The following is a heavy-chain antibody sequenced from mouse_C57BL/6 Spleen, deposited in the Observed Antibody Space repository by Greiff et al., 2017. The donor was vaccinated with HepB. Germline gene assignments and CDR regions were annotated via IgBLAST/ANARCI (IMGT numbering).Heavy chain of an antibody. J-gene: IGHJ1*03. D-gene: IGHD2-1*01. CDR2: ISGGGGNT. V-gene: IGHV5-9*01. CDR1: GFTFSSYT. Sequence: EVKLMESGGGLVKPGGSLKLSCAASGFTFSSYTMSWVRQTPEKRLEWVATISGGGGNTYYPDSVKGRFTISRDNAKNTLYLQMSSLRSEDTALYYCARLWYRYFDVWGTGTTVTVSS. CDR3: ARLWYRYFDV.